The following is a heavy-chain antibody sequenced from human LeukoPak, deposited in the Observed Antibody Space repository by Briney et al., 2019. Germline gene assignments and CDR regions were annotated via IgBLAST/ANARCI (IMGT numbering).Heavy chain of an antibody. V-gene: IGHV3-21*01. Sequence: GGSLTLSCADSGFTFSSHTMSWVRQAPGKGLEWVSSISSSSTYIYYADSVKGRFTISRDNAKNSLYLQMNSLRAEDTAVYYCAREFSVLGNFDYWGQGTLVTVSS. CDR2: ISSSSTYI. CDR3: AREFSVLGNFDY. J-gene: IGHJ4*02. CDR1: GFTFSSHT. D-gene: IGHD3-10*02.